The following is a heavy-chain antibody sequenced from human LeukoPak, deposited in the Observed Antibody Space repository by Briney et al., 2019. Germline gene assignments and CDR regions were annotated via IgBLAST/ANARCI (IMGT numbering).Heavy chain of an antibody. CDR1: GGSMSSYY. V-gene: IGHV4-4*07. D-gene: IGHD2-15*01. CDR2: IYTSGST. J-gene: IGHJ3*02. CDR3: ARGRYCSAEICSGGDAFDI. Sequence: SETLSLTCTVSGGSMSSYYWSWIRQPAGKGLEWIGRIYTSGSTNYNPSLKSRVTMSVDTSKNQFSLKLSSVTAADTAVYYCARGRYCSAEICSGGDAFDIWGQGTIVSVSS.